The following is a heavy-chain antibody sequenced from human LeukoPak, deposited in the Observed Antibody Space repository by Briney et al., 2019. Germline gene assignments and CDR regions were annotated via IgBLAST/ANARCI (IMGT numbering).Heavy chain of an antibody. CDR3: AREPSSSRNPRYFDY. CDR1: GGSISSYY. J-gene: IGHJ4*02. Sequence: PSETLSLTXTVSGGSISSYYWSWLRQPPGKGLEWIGYIYYSGSTNYNPSLKSRVTISVDTSKNQFSLKLSSVTAADTAVYYCAREPSSSRNPRYFDYWGQGTLVTVSS. D-gene: IGHD6-6*01. CDR2: IYYSGST. V-gene: IGHV4-59*01.